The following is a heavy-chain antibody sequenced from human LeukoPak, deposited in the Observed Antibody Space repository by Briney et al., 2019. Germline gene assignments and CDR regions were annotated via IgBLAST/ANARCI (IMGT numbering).Heavy chain of an antibody. J-gene: IGHJ4*02. V-gene: IGHV3-48*03. CDR1: GFTFSSYE. CDR3: ARDLIMSPILLPAAYLDY. Sequence: GGSLRLSCAASGFTFSSYEMNWVRQAPGKGLEWVSYISSSGSTIYYADSVKGRFTISRDNAKNSLYLQMNSLRAEDTAVYYCARDLIMSPILLPAAYLDYWGQGTLVTVSS. D-gene: IGHD2-2*01. CDR2: ISSSGSTI.